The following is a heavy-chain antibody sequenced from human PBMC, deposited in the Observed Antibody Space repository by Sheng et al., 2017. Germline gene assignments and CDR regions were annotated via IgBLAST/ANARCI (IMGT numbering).Heavy chain of an antibody. CDR1: GGSFSGYY. Sequence: QVQLQQWGAGLLKPSETLSLTCAVYGGSFSGYYWSWIRQPPGKGLEWIGEINHSGSTNYNPSLKSRVTISVDTSKNQFSLKLSSVTAADTAVYYCARGYCTNGVCYSFDYVGPGNPGHRLL. J-gene: IGHJ4*02. V-gene: IGHV4-34*01. CDR2: INHSGST. CDR3: ARGYCTNGVCYSFDY. D-gene: IGHD2-8*01.